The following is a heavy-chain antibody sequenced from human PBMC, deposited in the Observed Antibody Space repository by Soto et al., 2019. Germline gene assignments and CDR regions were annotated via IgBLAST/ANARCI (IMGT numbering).Heavy chain of an antibody. J-gene: IGHJ4*02. D-gene: IGHD3-3*01. CDR2: ISWNSGNI. Sequence: EVHLVESGGGLVQPGRSLRLSCAASGFTFDDFAMHWVRQVPGKGLEWVSSISWNSGNIVYADSVKGRITISRDSAKNSLYLQMNSLRTEDTALYYCAKGAVTSIFGYFDYWGQGTLVTVSS. CDR3: AKGAVTSIFGYFDY. V-gene: IGHV3-9*01. CDR1: GFTFDDFA.